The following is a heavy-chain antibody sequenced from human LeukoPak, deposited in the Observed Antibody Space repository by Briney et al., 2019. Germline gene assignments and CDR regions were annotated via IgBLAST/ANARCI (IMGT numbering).Heavy chain of an antibody. CDR1: GGSFSGYY. CDR2: INHSGST. Sequence: SETLSLTCAVYGGSFSGYYWSWIRQPPGKGLEWIGEINHSGSTNYNPSLKSRVTISVDTSKNQFSLKLSSVTAADTAVYYCARGNSSSYYYYYMDVWGKGTTVTVSS. D-gene: IGHD2-15*01. J-gene: IGHJ6*03. CDR3: ARGNSSSYYYYYMDV. V-gene: IGHV4-34*01.